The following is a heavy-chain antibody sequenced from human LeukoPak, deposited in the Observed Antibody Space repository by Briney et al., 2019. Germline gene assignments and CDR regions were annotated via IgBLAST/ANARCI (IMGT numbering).Heavy chain of an antibody. CDR1: GFTVSSND. D-gene: IGHD3-22*01. V-gene: IGHV3-53*01. Sequence: GGSLRLSCAASGFTVSSNDVSWVRQAPGKGLEWVSVIYSGGGTFYADSVKGRFTISRDNSKNTLYLQMNSLRAEDTAVYYCAIYDSSGYYNYWGQGTLVTVSS. CDR2: IYSGGGT. J-gene: IGHJ4*02. CDR3: AIYDSSGYYNY.